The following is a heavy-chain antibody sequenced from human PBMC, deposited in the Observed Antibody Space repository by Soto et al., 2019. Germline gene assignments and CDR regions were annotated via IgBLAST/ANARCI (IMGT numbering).Heavy chain of an antibody. D-gene: IGHD3-10*01. CDR3: AKIRVPTPGDY. CDR1: GFTFSSYW. CDR2: ISGSGGST. J-gene: IGHJ4*02. Sequence: GGSLRLSCAASGFTFSSYWMHWVRQAPGKGLEWVSAISGSGGSTYYADSVKGRFTISRDNAKNTLYLQMNSLRAEDTAVYYCAKIRVPTPGDYWGQGTLVTVSS. V-gene: IGHV3-23*01.